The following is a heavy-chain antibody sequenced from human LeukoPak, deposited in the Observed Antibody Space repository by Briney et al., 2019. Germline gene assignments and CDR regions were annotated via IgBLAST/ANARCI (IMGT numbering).Heavy chain of an antibody. Sequence: ASVKVSCKASGYTFTSYGISWVRQAPGQGLEWMGWISAYNGNTNYAQTLQGRVTMTTDTSTSTAYMELRSLRSDDTAVYYCARGDGYCSGGSCYSRNYYYYGMDVWGQGTTVTVSS. D-gene: IGHD2-15*01. J-gene: IGHJ6*02. CDR2: ISAYNGNT. V-gene: IGHV1-18*01. CDR1: GYTFTSYG. CDR3: ARGDGYCSGGSCYSRNYYYYGMDV.